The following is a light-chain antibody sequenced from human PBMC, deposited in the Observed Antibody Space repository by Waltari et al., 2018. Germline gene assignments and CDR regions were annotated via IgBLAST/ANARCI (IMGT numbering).Light chain of an antibody. Sequence: QSVLTQPPSVSAAPGQRVTISGSGGRSNMGNNYVSWYRHFPGTAPKLLIYEDTERPSGIAGRFSGSKSGTSATLDITGLQAGDEADYYCGTWDSSLSGAVFGGGTHLTVL. CDR2: EDT. V-gene: IGLV1-51*02. CDR1: RSNMGNNY. CDR3: GTWDSSLSGAV. J-gene: IGLJ7*01.